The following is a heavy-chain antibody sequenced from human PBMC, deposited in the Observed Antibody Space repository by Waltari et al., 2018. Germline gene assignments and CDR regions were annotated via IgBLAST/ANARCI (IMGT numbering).Heavy chain of an antibody. Sequence: QVQLVQSGAEVKKPGASVKVSCKASGYTFTGYYMHWVRQAPGQGLEWMGWINPNSGGTNYAQKFQGRVTMTRDTSISTAYMELSRLRSDDTAVYYCARDIAVGATGDWFDPWGQGTLVTVSS. CDR3: ARDIAVGATGDWFDP. CDR2: INPNSGGT. D-gene: IGHD1-26*01. J-gene: IGHJ5*02. V-gene: IGHV1-2*02. CDR1: GYTFTGYY.